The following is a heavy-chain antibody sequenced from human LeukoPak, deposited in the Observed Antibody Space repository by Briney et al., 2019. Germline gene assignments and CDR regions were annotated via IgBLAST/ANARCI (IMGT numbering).Heavy chain of an antibody. CDR3: ARESGFGDADGY. Sequence: SETLSLTCTVSGGSISSYYWSWIRQPPGKGLEWTGYIYYSGSTNYNPSLKSRVTISVDTSKNQFSLKLSSVTAADTAVYYCARESGFGDADGYWGQGTLVTVSS. J-gene: IGHJ4*02. V-gene: IGHV4-59*01. CDR1: GGSISSYY. CDR2: IYYSGST. D-gene: IGHD3-10*01.